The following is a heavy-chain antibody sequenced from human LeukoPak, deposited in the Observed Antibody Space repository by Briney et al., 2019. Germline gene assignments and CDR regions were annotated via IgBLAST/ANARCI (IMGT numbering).Heavy chain of an antibody. CDR3: VSLARDY. D-gene: IGHD3-3*02. Sequence: PGGSLRLSCAASGFIVSNTYMTWVRQPPGKGLEWVSVIHNDGSTYYADSVKGRFTISRDNSKNMLFLRMNSLRVEDTAVYFCVSLARDYWGQGTLVSVSS. CDR2: IHNDGST. CDR1: GFIVSNTY. V-gene: IGHV3-53*01. J-gene: IGHJ4*02.